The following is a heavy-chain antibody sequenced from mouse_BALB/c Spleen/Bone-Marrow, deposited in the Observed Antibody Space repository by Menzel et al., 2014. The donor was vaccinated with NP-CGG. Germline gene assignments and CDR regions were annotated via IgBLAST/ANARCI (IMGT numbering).Heavy chain of an antibody. CDR1: GFTFSSFG. Sequence: EVKLVESGGGLVQPGGSRKLSCAASGFTFSSFGMHWVRQAPEKGLEWDAYISSGSSNIYYADTVKGRFTISRDNPKNTLFLQMTSLRSEDTAMYYCTRGGNWDDFDYWGQGTTLTVSS. D-gene: IGHD4-1*01. CDR2: ISSGSSNI. V-gene: IGHV5-17*02. J-gene: IGHJ2*01. CDR3: TRGGNWDDFDY.